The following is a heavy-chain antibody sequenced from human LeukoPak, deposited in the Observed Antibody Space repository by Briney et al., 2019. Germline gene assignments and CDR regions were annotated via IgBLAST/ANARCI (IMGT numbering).Heavy chain of an antibody. D-gene: IGHD2-21*02. J-gene: IGHJ5*01. CDR1: GFTFSNFA. V-gene: IGHV3-23*01. CDR3: AKSGDSSRTYNWFDS. Sequence: PGGSLRLSCAASGFTFSNFAMSWVRQGPGKGLEWVSGISASGGGTYYADSVKGRFTISRDNSKNTLYLQMNSLRAQDTAVYCCAKSGDSSRTYNWFDSWGQGTLVTVSS. CDR2: ISASGGGT.